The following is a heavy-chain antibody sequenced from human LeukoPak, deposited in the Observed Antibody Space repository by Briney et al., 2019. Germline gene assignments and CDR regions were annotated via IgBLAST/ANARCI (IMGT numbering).Heavy chain of an antibody. V-gene: IGHV4-39*01. CDR3: ARRPVPITMIVVVIYFDY. CDR2: IYYSGST. Sequence: SETLSLTCTVSGGSISSSSYYWGWIRQPPGKGLEWIGSIYYSGSTYYNPSLKSRVTISVDTSKNQFSLKLSSVTAADTAVYYCARRPVPITMIVVVIYFDYWGQGTLVTVSS. D-gene: IGHD3-22*01. CDR1: GGSISSSSYY. J-gene: IGHJ4*02.